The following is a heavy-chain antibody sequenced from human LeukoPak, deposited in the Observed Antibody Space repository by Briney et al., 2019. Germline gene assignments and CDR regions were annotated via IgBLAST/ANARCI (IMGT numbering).Heavy chain of an antibody. CDR3: ARDRLQLQS. CDR2: IYYTGNT. V-gene: IGHV4-59*01. D-gene: IGHD1-1*01. CDR1: GGSISNYY. Sequence: SETLSLTCTVSGGSISNYYWNGIRQPPGKGLEWIGYIYYTGNTNYNPSLKSRVTISVDTSKNQFSLKLSSVTAADTAVYYCARDRLQLQSWGQGTLVTVSS. J-gene: IGHJ5*02.